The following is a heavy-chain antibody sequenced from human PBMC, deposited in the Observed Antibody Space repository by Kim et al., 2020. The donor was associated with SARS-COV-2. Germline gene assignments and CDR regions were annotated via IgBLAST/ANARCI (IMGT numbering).Heavy chain of an antibody. Sequence: SETLSLTCAVYGGCFSGYYWSWIRQPPGKGLEWIGEINHSGSTNYNPSLKSRVTISVDTSKNQFSLKLSSVTAADTAVYYCARGGIKYYYGSGSSPWGQG. D-gene: IGHD3-10*01. CDR2: INHSGST. J-gene: IGHJ5*02. CDR1: GGCFSGYY. CDR3: ARGGIKYYYGSGSSP. V-gene: IGHV4-34*01.